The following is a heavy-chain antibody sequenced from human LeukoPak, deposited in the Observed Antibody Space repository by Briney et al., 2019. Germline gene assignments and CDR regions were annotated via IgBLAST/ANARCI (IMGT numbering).Heavy chain of an antibody. V-gene: IGHV1-46*01. CDR1: GYTFTSYY. CDR3: ARGGVATAAARGVYYCYMDV. CDR2: INPSGGST. Sequence: ASVKVSCKASGYTFTSYYMHWVRQAPGQGLEWMGIINPSGGSTSYAQKFQGRVTMTRDTSTSTVYMELSSLRSEDTAVYYCARGGVATAAARGVYYCYMDVWGKGTTVTVSS. D-gene: IGHD6-25*01. J-gene: IGHJ6*03.